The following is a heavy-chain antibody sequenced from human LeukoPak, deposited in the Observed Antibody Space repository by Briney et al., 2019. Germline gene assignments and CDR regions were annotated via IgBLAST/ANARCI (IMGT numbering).Heavy chain of an antibody. D-gene: IGHD2-8*02. CDR2: IYYSGST. CDR1: GGSVSSGSYY. CDR3: ARAFGATGGFDY. J-gene: IGHJ4*02. V-gene: IGHV4-61*01. Sequence: PSETLSLTCTVSGGSVSSGSYYWSWLRQPPGKGLEWIGYIYYSGSTNYNPSLKSRVTISVDTSKTQFSLKLSSVTAADTAVYYCARAFGATGGFDYWGQGTLVTVSS.